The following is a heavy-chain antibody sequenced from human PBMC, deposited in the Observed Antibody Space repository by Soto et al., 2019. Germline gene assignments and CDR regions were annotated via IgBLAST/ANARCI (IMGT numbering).Heavy chain of an antibody. D-gene: IGHD6-19*01. Sequence: PSQTLSLTCAISGDSVSSNNAAWSWIRQSPSRGLEWLGRTYFRSKWHYGYAVSVRSRITIKPDTSKNQFSLQLNSVTPEDTAVYYCARSEQWLTTWGQGTLVTVSS. V-gene: IGHV6-1*01. CDR1: GDSVSSNNAA. CDR2: TYFRSKWHY. CDR3: ARSEQWLTT. J-gene: IGHJ5*02.